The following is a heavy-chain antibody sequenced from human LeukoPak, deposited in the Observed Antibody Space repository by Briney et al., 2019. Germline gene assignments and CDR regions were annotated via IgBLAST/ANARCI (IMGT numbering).Heavy chain of an antibody. J-gene: IGHJ6*03. CDR2: IYTSGST. Sequence: SETLSLTCTVSGDSISNYYWSWIRQPAGKGLEWIGRIYTSGSTNYNPSLKSRVTMSVDTSKNQFSLKLSSVTAADTAVYYCARGGDDSSGYYYGNYYYMDVWGKGTTVTVSS. D-gene: IGHD3-22*01. CDR3: ARGGDDSSGYYYGNYYYMDV. CDR1: GDSISNYY. V-gene: IGHV4-4*07.